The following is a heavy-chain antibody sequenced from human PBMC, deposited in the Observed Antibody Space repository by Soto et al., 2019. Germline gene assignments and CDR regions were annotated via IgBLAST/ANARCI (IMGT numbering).Heavy chain of an antibody. V-gene: IGHV2-5*02. CDR2: IYWDNFK. CDR3: AHLPTYYYDSSGYSESRWFDP. Sequence: QITLKESGPTLVKPTQTLTLTCTFSGFSLNSGGVGVAWIRQPPGKALEWLALIYWDNFKRYSPSLKSKLTITQGTSNNQVLLTMINMDPVDTATYYCAHLPTYYYDSSGYSESRWFDPWGQGTLVTVSS. CDR1: GFSLNSGGVG. D-gene: IGHD3-22*01. J-gene: IGHJ5*02.